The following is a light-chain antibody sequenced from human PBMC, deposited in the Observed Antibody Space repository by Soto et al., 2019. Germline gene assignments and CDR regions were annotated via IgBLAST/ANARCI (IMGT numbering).Light chain of an antibody. CDR1: QSVSRNY. J-gene: IGKJ4*01. CDR2: DSS. Sequence: EIVLTQSPGTLSFSPGERASLSCRASQSVSRNYVAWYQLRSGQPPRLLIYDSSTRATGIPDRFSGSGSGADFTLTISRLEPGDFAVYFCQQYCRIPLTFGGGSRVEIK. CDR3: QQYCRIPLT. V-gene: IGKV3-20*01.